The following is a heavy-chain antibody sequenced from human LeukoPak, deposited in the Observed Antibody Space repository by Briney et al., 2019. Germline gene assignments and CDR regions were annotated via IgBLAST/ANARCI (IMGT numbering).Heavy chain of an antibody. D-gene: IGHD3-3*01. CDR1: GGTFSSYA. V-gene: IGHV1-69*05. J-gene: IGHJ6*03. Sequence: GSSVKVSCKAPGGTFSSYAISWVRQAPGQGLEWMGGIIPIFGTANYAQKFQGRVTITTDESTSTAYMELSSLRSEDTAVYYCARGSIFGVVTSYYYYYMDVWGKGTTVTVSS. CDR3: ARGSIFGVVTSYYYYYMDV. CDR2: IIPIFGTA.